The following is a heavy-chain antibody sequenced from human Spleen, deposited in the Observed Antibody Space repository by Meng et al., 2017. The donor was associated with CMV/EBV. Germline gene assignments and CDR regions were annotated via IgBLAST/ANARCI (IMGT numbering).Heavy chain of an antibody. V-gene: IGHV3-9*01. D-gene: IGHD3-16*01. CDR3: AKVPRLRSSGASDAFDI. CDR2: ISWNSGSI. CDR1: GFTFDDYA. J-gene: IGHJ3*02. Sequence: SLKISCAASGFTFDDYAMHWVRQAPGKGLEWVSGISWNSGSIGYADSVKGRFTISRDNAKNSLYLQMNSLRAEDTALYYCAKVPRLRSSGASDAFDIWGQGTMVTVS.